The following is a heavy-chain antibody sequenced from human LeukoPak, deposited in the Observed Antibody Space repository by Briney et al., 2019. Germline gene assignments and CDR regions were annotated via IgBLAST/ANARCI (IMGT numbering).Heavy chain of an antibody. CDR1: GFTFTNYW. CDR3: ARLTTVRSPSDY. V-gene: IGHV3-7*01. Sequence: GGSLRLSCAVSGFTFTNYWMSWARQSPGKGLEWVANIYLDGSRAYYVDSVKGRFTISRDNAKNSLYLQMNSPRAEDTAVYYCARLTTVRSPSDYWGQGSLVTVSS. CDR2: IYLDGSRA. J-gene: IGHJ4*02. D-gene: IGHD4-11*01.